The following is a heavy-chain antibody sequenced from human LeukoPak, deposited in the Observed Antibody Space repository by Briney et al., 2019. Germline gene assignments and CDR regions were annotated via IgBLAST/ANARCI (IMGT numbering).Heavy chain of an antibody. CDR3: AKGGGSYYVLDY. CDR2: ISYDGSNK. CDR1: GFTFSSYE. Sequence: GGSLRLSCAASGFTFSSYEMNWVRQAPGKGLEWVAVISYDGSNKYYADSVKGRFTISRDNSKNTLYLQMNSLRAEDTAVYYCAKGGGSYYVLDYWGQGTLVTVSS. J-gene: IGHJ4*02. V-gene: IGHV3-30*18. D-gene: IGHD1-26*01.